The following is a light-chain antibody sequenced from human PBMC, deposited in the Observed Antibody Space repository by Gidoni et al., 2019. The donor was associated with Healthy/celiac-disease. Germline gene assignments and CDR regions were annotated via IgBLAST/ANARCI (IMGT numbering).Light chain of an antibody. V-gene: IGKV1-13*02. Sequence: AIQLTQSPSSLSASVGDRVNIPCRASQGISSALAWYQQEPGKAPKLLIYDASSLESGVPSRFSGSGSGTDFTLTISSLQPEDFATYYCQQFNFYPLTFGGGTKVEIK. CDR1: QGISSA. CDR3: QQFNFYPLT. CDR2: DAS. J-gene: IGKJ4*01.